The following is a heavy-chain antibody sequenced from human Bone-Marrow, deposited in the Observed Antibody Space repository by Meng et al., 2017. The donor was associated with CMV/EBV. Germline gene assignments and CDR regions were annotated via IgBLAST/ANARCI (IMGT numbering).Heavy chain of an antibody. Sequence: GESLKISCAASGFTFSSYAMHWVRQAPGKGLEWVAVISYDGSKKFYADSVKGRFTISRDNSKNTLYLQMNSLRAEDTAVYYCAKEAACSGGSCYTAYFDYWGQGTLVTVSS. CDR2: ISYDGSKK. D-gene: IGHD2-15*01. CDR1: GFTFSSYA. J-gene: IGHJ4*02. CDR3: AKEAACSGGSCYTAYFDY. V-gene: IGHV3-30*04.